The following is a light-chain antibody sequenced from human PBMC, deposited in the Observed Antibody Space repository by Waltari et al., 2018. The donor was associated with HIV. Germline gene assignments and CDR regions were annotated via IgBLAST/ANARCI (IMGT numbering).Light chain of an antibody. J-gene: IGLJ3*02. CDR3: SSFTTSSTWV. CDR1: SSDVGHYNY. CDR2: DVT. V-gene: IGLV2-14*01. Sequence: QSALTQPPSASGSPGQSVTISCSGTSSDVGHYNYVSWYQQHPGKAPKLMISDVTKRPSGISSRLSGSKSDNTASLTISELQAEDEADYYCSSFTTSSTWVFGGGTKLTVL.